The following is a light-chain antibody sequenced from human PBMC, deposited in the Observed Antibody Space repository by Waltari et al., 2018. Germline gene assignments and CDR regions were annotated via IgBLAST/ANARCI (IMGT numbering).Light chain of an antibody. CDR1: QSIGSW. Sequence: DIQMTQSPSSLSASVGDRVSTTCRASQSIGSWLAWYQQKPGKAPKLLISHASTLEPEVPSRFSGSQSGTEFTLTISSLQPDDSARYYCQQYNSFSRGTFGQGTEVEIK. CDR2: HAS. CDR3: QQYNSFSRGT. J-gene: IGKJ1*01. V-gene: IGKV1-5*01.